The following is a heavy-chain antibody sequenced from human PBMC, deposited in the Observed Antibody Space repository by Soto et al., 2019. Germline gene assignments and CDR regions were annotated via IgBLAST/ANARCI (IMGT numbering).Heavy chain of an antibody. J-gene: IGHJ4*02. D-gene: IGHD1-1*01. CDR1: GFTFSSYA. Sequence: QVQLVESGGGEVQPGRSLRLSCAASGFTFSSYAMHWVRQAPGKGLEWVAVISYDGSNKYYADSVKGRFTISRDNSKNTLYLQMNSLRAEDTAVYYCARGGRSLGHNWNRPFDYWGQGTLVTVSS. CDR2: ISYDGSNK. V-gene: IGHV3-30-3*01. CDR3: ARGGRSLGHNWNRPFDY.